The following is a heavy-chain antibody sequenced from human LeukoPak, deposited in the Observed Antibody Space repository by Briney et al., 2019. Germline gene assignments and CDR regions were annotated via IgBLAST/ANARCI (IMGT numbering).Heavy chain of an antibody. CDR1: GYTVSNYW. CDR2: IYPDDSDT. J-gene: IGHJ5*02. D-gene: IGHD2-2*01. CDR3: VRVDGAYQPES. Sequence: GESLKISCRDPGYTVSNYWIGWVHQIPGRVLERMGIIYPDDSDTRYSPSFQGQVTMSADKSVSTAYLQWSSLQASDTAIYYCVRVDGAYQPESWGQGTPVTVS. V-gene: IGHV5-51*07.